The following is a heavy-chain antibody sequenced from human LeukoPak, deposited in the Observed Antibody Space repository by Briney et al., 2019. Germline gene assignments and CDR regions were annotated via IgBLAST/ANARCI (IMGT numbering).Heavy chain of an antibody. CDR3: ARDQDDSSGYYYDDRAFDI. Sequence: SSETLSLTCAVSGGSISSGGYSWSWIRRPPGKGLEWIGYIYHSGSTYYNPSLKSRVTISVDRSKNQFSLKLSSVTAADTAVYYCARDQDDSSGYYYDDRAFDIWGQGTMVTVSS. D-gene: IGHD3-22*01. J-gene: IGHJ3*02. CDR1: GGSISSGGYS. CDR2: IYHSGST. V-gene: IGHV4-30-2*01.